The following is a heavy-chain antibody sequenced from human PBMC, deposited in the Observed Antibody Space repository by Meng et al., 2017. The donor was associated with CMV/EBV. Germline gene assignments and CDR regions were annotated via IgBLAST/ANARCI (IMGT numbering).Heavy chain of an antibody. CDR1: GFTFSSYV. CDR2: ITATSGST. J-gene: IGHJ4*02. V-gene: IGHV3-23*01. D-gene: IGHD2/OR15-2a*01. Sequence: SGFTFSSYVMSWVSQAPGKGLEWVSTITATSGSTYYADSVKGRFTVSRDNSKSTLYLQMISLRAEDTAVYYCAKHKAVTTLEFYFDSWGQGTLVTVSS. CDR3: AKHKAVTTLEFYFDS.